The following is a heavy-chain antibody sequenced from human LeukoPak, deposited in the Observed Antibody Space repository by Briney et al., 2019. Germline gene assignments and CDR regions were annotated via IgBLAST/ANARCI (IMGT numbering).Heavy chain of an antibody. D-gene: IGHD2-15*01. V-gene: IGHV4-30-4*01. J-gene: IGHJ4*02. CDR3: ARDRGPDCSGGSCWDY. Sequence: SQTLSLTCTVSGGSISSGDYYWSWIRQPPGKGLEWIGNIYYSGSTYYNPSLKSRVTISVDTSKNQFSLSLSSVTAADTAVYYCARDRGPDCSGGSCWDYWGQGTLVTVSS. CDR1: GGSISSGDYY. CDR2: IYYSGST.